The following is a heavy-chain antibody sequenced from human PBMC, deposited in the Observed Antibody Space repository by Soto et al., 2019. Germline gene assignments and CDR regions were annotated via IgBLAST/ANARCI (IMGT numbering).Heavy chain of an antibody. D-gene: IGHD2-21*02. J-gene: IGHJ6*02. CDR1: GGTFNKFA. CDR3: ARRYCASDNCPLFYYFVDL. CDR2: IIPVFRSA. V-gene: IGHV1-69*13. Sequence: ASVKVSCKASGGTFNKFAFSWVRQAPGQGFEWMGGIIPVFRSANYAQRFRGRITITADEYTSTVYLYLNDLRSDDTAVYYCARRYCASDNCPLFYYFVDLWGLGTTVTVS.